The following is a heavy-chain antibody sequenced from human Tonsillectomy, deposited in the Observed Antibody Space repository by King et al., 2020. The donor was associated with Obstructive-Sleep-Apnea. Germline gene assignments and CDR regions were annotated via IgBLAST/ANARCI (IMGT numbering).Heavy chain of an antibody. CDR1: GVSITTSNW. J-gene: IGHJ4*02. CDR3: SRANYDFLSGPFDF. V-gene: IGHV4-4*02. D-gene: IGHD3-3*01. Sequence: QLQESGPGLVTPSGTLSLTCAVSGVSITTSNWWAWVRQPPGKGLEWLGQIYETGSTNYSPSLNGRVTISVDKSKHHFSLTLTSVTAADTAVYYCSRANYDFLSGPFDFWGQGTLVTVSS. CDR2: IYETGST.